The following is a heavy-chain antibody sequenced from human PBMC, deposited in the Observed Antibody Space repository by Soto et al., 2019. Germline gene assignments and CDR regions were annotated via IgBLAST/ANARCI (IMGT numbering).Heavy chain of an antibody. V-gene: IGHV3-23*01. J-gene: IGHJ6*02. CDR2: ISVSGDST. CDR3: AKGVTTADYYYGLDV. D-gene: IGHD3-22*01. CDR1: GFSFNTYA. Sequence: EVQLLESGGGSTQPGGYLRLTCVASGFSFNTYAMTWVRQAPGKGLEWLSSISVSGDSTHYADSVKGRFTVSRDNSRSTLYLQMNSLRAEDTALYYCAKGVTTADYYYGLDVWGQGTTVTVSS.